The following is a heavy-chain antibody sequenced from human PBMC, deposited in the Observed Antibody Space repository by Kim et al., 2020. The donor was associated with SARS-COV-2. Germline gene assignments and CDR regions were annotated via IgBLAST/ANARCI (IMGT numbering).Heavy chain of an antibody. J-gene: IGHJ4*02. V-gene: IGHV3-23*01. Sequence: VKGQFTISRDNSKTTLYLQMNSLGAEDTAVYYCAKVVGASPRPLSFDYWGQGTLVTVSS. D-gene: IGHD1-26*01. CDR3: AKVVGASPRPLSFDY.